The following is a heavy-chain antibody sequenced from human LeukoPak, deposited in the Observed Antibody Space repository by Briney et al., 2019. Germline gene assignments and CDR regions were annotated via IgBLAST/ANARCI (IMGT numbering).Heavy chain of an antibody. Sequence: SETLSLTCTVSGGSISSSYWSWMRQPPGKGLEWIGRIYTSGSTNYNPSLKSRVTMSVDTSKNQFSLKLSSVTAADTAVYYCAAIRPLWFGELAHWGQGTLVTVSS. CDR2: IYTSGST. D-gene: IGHD3-10*01. V-gene: IGHV4-4*07. CDR3: AAIRPLWFGELAH. J-gene: IGHJ4*02. CDR1: GGSISSSY.